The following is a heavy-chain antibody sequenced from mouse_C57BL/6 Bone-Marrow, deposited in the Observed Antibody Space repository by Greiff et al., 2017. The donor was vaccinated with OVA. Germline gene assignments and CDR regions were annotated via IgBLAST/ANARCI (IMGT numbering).Heavy chain of an antibody. CDR1: GYTFTSYG. V-gene: IGHV1-81*01. CDR2: IYPRSGNT. Sequence: QVQLKESGAELARPGASVKLSCKASGYTFTSYGISWVKQRTGQGLEWIGEIYPRSGNTYYNEKFKGKATLTADKSSSTAYMELRSLTSEDSAVYFCASWGRDSSGLAYWGQGTLVTVSA. J-gene: IGHJ3*01. D-gene: IGHD3-2*02. CDR3: ASWGRDSSGLAY.